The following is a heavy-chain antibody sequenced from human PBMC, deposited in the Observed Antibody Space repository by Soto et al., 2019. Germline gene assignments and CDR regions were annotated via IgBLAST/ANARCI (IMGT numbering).Heavy chain of an antibody. CDR3: ARVSYCSTTSCYSGDSYYFDY. J-gene: IGHJ4*02. CDR2: VYHSGNT. CDR1: GYSISSGYY. D-gene: IGHD2-2*01. V-gene: IGHV4-38-2*01. Sequence: SETLSLTCGVSGYSISSGYYWGWIRQPPGKGLEWIGSVYHSGNTFYNPSLKSRVTISIDTSRNQFSLKLSSVTAADTAIFYCARVSYCSTTSCYSGDSYYFDYWGRGTLVTVPS.